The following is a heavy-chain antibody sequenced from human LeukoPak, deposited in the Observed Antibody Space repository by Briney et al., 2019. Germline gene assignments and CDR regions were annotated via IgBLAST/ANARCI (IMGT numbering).Heavy chain of an antibody. V-gene: IGHV3-53*04. Sequence: GGSLRLSCAASGFTVSRNYMGWVRQAPGKGLEWVSVIYSGGSTYYADSVKGRFTISRHNSKNTLYLQMNSLRAEDTAVYYCARTKIAAAGTYYFDYWGQGTLVTVSS. CDR3: ARTKIAAAGTYYFDY. D-gene: IGHD6-13*01. CDR1: GFTVSRNY. CDR2: IYSGGST. J-gene: IGHJ4*02.